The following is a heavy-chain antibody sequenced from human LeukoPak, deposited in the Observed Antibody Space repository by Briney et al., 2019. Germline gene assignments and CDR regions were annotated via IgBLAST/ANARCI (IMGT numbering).Heavy chain of an antibody. Sequence: SETLTLTCTVSGGSISCGDYYWSWIRQHPGKGLEWIGYIYYSGSTYYNPSLKSRVTISVDTSKNQFSLKLSSVTAADTAVYYCARDMARYTGTYYYYGMDVWGQGTTVTVSS. CDR3: ARDMARYTGTYYYYGMDV. J-gene: IGHJ6*02. CDR2: IYYSGST. V-gene: IGHV4-31*03. D-gene: IGHD3-10*01. CDR1: GGSISCGDYY.